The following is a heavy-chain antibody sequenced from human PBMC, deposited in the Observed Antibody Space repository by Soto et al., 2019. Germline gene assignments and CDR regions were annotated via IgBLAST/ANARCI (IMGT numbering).Heavy chain of an antibody. D-gene: IGHD3-10*01. Sequence: QVQLVQSGAEVKKPGASVKVSCKASVYTFTSYGISWVRQAPGQGLEWMGWINVYNGNTNYAQKLQGRVTMTTDTSTSTAYLDLRSLRSDDTAVYFCARDTSRGEYDYWGQGTLVTVSS. CDR2: INVYNGNT. CDR3: ARDTSRGEYDY. J-gene: IGHJ4*02. CDR1: VYTFTSYG. V-gene: IGHV1-18*01.